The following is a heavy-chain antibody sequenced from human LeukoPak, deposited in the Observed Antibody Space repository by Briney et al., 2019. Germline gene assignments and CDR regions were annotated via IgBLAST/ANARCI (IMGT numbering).Heavy chain of an antibody. CDR1: GYSLTTYY. V-gene: IGHV1-46*01. CDR2: INPSGGST. D-gene: IGHD3-22*01. Sequence: ASVKVSCKASGYSLTTYYMHWVRQAPGQGLEWMAIINPSGGSTNYAQKFQGRVTMTRDTPTNTVYMELSSLRTEDTAVYYCARADSSGSPFDYWGQGTLVTVSS. J-gene: IGHJ4*02. CDR3: ARADSSGSPFDY.